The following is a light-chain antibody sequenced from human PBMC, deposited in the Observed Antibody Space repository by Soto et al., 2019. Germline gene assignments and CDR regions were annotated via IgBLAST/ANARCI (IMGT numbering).Light chain of an antibody. V-gene: IGKV3-15*01. J-gene: IGKJ5*01. CDR2: CAS. Sequence: IVMTQSPATLSVSPGERVTISCRASQSVTNTLAWYQHKPGQAPRLLISCASRGATGIPARFSGSGSGTDFTLTINSLQSEDSAVYYCQQHGQWPITFGQGTRLEIK. CDR1: QSVTNT. CDR3: QQHGQWPIT.